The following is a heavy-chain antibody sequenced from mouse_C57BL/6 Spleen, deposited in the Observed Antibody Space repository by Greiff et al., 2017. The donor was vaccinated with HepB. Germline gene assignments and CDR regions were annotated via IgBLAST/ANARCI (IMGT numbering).Heavy chain of an antibody. D-gene: IGHD4-1*01. J-gene: IGHJ2*01. CDR1: GYTFTDYE. CDR3: TREGGTGVYFDY. Sequence: VQLQQSGAELVRPGASVTLSCKASGYTFTDYEMHWVKQTPVHGLEWIGAIDPETGGTAYNQKFKGKAILTADKSSSTAYMELRSLTSEDSAVYYCTREGGTGVYFDYWGQGTTLTVSS. CDR2: IDPETGGT. V-gene: IGHV1-15*01.